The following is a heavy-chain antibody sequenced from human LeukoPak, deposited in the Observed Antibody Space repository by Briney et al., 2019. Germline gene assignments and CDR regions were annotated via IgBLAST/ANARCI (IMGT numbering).Heavy chain of an antibody. D-gene: IGHD4-17*01. CDR3: ARGESLPTVTTLSPAEYFQN. CDR2: IYTSGST. CDR1: GGSISSYY. Sequence: PSETLSLTCTVSGGSISSYYWSWIRQPAGKGLEWIGRIYTSGSTNYNPSLKSRVTMSVDTSKNQFSLKLSSVTAADTDVYYCARGESLPTVTTLSPAEYFQNWGQGTLVTVSS. J-gene: IGHJ1*01. V-gene: IGHV4-4*07.